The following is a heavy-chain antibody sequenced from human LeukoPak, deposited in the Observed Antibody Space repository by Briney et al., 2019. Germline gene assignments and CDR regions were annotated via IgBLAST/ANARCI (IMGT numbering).Heavy chain of an antibody. CDR3: ARREYYYGSGSYSYYFDY. Sequence: SETLSLTCTVSGGSISSYYWSWIRQPPGKGLEWIGYIYYSGSTNYNLSLKSRVTISVDTSKNQFSLKLSSVTAADTAVYYCARREYYYGSGSYSYYFDYWGQGTLVTVSS. V-gene: IGHV4-59*08. CDR1: GGSISSYY. D-gene: IGHD3-10*01. J-gene: IGHJ4*02. CDR2: IYYSGST.